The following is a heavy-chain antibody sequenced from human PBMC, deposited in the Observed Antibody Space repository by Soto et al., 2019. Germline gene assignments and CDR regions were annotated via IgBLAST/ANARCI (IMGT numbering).Heavy chain of an antibody. D-gene: IGHD4-17*01. CDR1: GFIFNDYY. CDR3: ARYAAEVTTFFDH. CDR2: ISGSSGSK. Sequence: GGSLRLSCAASGFIFNDYYMSWIRQAPGKGLEWLSNISGSSGSKKYADAGKGRFTISRDNAKKSLYLEMHSLRAEDTDVYYCARYAAEVTTFFDHWGQGTLVTVSS. V-gene: IGHV3-11*06. J-gene: IGHJ4*02.